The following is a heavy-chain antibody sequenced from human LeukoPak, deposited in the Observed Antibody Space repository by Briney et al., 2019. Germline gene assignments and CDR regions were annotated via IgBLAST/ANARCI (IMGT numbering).Heavy chain of an antibody. CDR1: GFTFSSYW. V-gene: IGHV3-7*01. CDR3: ARELTIFYTGDHY. D-gene: IGHD3-9*01. Sequence: GSLRLSCAASGFTFSSYWMSWVRQAPGKGLEWVANIKQDGSEKYYVDSVKGRFTISRDNAKNSLYLQMNSLRAEDTAVYYCARELTIFYTGDHYWGQGTLVTVSS. J-gene: IGHJ4*02. CDR2: IKQDGSEK.